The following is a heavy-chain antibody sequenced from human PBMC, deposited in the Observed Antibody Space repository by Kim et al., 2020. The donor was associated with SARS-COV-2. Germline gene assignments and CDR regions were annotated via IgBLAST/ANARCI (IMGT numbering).Heavy chain of an antibody. CDR3: VRKTMVRGVIPFDY. V-gene: IGHV1-3*01. D-gene: IGHD3-10*01. Sequence: SQKFQGRVTITTDTSTSTAYMELSSLRSEDTAVYYCVRKTMVRGVIPFDYWGQGTLVTVSS. J-gene: IGHJ4*02.